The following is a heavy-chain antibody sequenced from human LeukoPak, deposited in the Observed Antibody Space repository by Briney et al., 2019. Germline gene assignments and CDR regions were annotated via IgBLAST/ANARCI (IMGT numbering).Heavy chain of an antibody. V-gene: IGHV4-31*03. CDR3: ARGTVSREYYFDY. CDR2: IYYSGRT. J-gene: IGHJ4*02. CDR1: GGSISSGGYY. D-gene: IGHD1-1*01. Sequence: SQTLSLTCTVSGGSISSGGYYWSWIRQHPGKGLEWIGYIYYSGRTSYNPSLNRRVTMSVDTSTNQFSLKLSSVTAADTAVYYCARGTVSREYYFDYWGQGTLVTVSS.